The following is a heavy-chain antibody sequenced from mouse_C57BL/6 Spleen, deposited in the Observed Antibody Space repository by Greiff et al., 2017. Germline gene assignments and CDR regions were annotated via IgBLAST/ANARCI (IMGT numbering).Heavy chain of an antibody. CDR1: GFSLTSYG. CDR3: AKNDGYYEAY. Sequence: VKLMESGPGLVQPSQSLSITCPVSGFSLTSYGVHWVRQSPGKGLEWLGVIWRGGSTDYNAAFMSRLSITKNNSKSQVFFKMNSLQADDTAIYYCAKNDGYYEAYGGQGTLVTVSA. J-gene: IGHJ3*01. D-gene: IGHD2-3*01. V-gene: IGHV2-5*01. CDR2: IWRGGST.